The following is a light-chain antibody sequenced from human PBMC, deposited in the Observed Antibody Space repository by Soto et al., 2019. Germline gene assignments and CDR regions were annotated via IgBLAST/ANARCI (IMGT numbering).Light chain of an antibody. CDR2: EVS. CDR1: SSDVGGYNY. J-gene: IGLJ1*01. Sequence: QSALTQPASVSGSPGQSITISCTGTSSDVGGYNYVSWYQQHPGKAPKFMIYEVSNRPSGVSNRFSGSKSGNTASLTISGLQAEDEGDYYCSSYTSSSTHYVFGTGTKVTVL. V-gene: IGLV2-14*01. CDR3: SSYTSSSTHYV.